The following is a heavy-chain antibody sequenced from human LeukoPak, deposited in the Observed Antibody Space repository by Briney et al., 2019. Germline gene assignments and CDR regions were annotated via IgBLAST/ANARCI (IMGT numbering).Heavy chain of an antibody. CDR1: GGSFSGYY. CDR3: ARGVIAAADADWFDP. V-gene: IGHV4-34*01. Sequence: SETLSLTCAVYGGSFSGYYWSWIRQPPGKGLEWIGEINHSGSTNYNPSLKSRVTISVDTSKNQFSLKLSSVTAADTAVYYCARGVIAAADADWFDPWGQGTLVTVSS. CDR2: INHSGST. J-gene: IGHJ5*02. D-gene: IGHD6-13*01.